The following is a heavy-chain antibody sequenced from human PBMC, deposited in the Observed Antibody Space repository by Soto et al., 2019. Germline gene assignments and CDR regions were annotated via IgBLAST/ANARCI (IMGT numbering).Heavy chain of an antibody. CDR3: VRGDKGGFDL. CDR2: IHSDGSTT. Sequence: GSLRLSCAASGFTFNYYRMHWVRQAPGQGLVWVSHIHSDGSTTTYADSVKGRFTISRDNAKNTLYLQMNSLRAEDTAVYYCVRGDKGGFDLWGQGTTVTVS. D-gene: IGHD2-21*02. J-gene: IGHJ3*01. CDR1: GFTFNYYR. V-gene: IGHV3-74*01.